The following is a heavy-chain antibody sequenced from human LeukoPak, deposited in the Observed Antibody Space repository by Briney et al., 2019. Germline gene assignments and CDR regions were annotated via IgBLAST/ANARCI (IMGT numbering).Heavy chain of an antibody. CDR2: ISSSGSTI. CDR3: ASGKYAPVGATYSFDI. Sequence: GGSLRLSCAASGFTFSDYYMSWIRQAPGKGLKWVSYISSSGSTIYYADSVKGRFTISRDNSKNTVFLQMNSLRAEDTAVYYCASGKYAPVGATYSFDIWGQGTMVTVSS. V-gene: IGHV3-11*04. J-gene: IGHJ3*02. CDR1: GFTFSDYY. D-gene: IGHD2-15*01.